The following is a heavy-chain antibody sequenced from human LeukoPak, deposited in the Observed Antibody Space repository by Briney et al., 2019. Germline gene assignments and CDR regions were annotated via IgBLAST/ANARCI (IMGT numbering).Heavy chain of an antibody. D-gene: IGHD3-16*01. V-gene: IGHV3-23*01. Sequence: AGGSLRLSCVASGFIFRDYAMSWVRQTPAGELEWVSSLRGVGETFYTDSVKGRFTLSRDHSRNTVYLQLSNLRVEDTAVYYCAKASWVSSADAVLWGQGTLVTVS. CDR2: LRGVGET. CDR3: AKASWVSSADAVL. CDR1: GFIFRDYA. J-gene: IGHJ4*02.